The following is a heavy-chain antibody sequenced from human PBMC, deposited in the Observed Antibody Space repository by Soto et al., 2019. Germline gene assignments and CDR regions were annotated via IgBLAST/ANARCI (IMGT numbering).Heavy chain of an antibody. V-gene: IGHV4-59*08. Sequence: SETLSLTCTVSGGSLNNYYWSWIRQPPGKGLEWIGYIYYSGRTSYNPSLKSRVTISVDTSKNQFSLKLSSVTAADTAVYYCANHRFCYCNTCYPGEFDLWSQGTLDTGSA. D-gene: IGHD3-16*02. J-gene: IGHJ5*02. CDR2: IYYSGRT. CDR3: ANHRFCYCNTCYPGEFDL. CDR1: GGSLNNYY.